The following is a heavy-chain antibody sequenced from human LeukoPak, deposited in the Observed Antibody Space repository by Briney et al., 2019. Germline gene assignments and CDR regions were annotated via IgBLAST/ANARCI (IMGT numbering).Heavy chain of an antibody. CDR2: IYYSGST. CDR1: GGHISSGDYY. V-gene: IGHV4-30-4*01. J-gene: IGHJ4*02. D-gene: IGHD3-22*01. Sequence: SETLSLTCTVSGGHISSGDYYWSWIRQPPGKGLEWIGYIYYSGSTYYNPSLKSRVTISVDTSKNQFSLKLSSVTAADTAVYYCARVKYYYDSSGQDYWGQGTLVTVSS. CDR3: ARVKYYYDSSGQDY.